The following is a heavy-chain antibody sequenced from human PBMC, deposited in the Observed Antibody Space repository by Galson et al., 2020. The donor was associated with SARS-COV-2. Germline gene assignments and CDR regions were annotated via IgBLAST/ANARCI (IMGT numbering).Heavy chain of an antibody. J-gene: IGHJ6*03. V-gene: IGHV3-21*01. CDR2: ISSSSSYI. Sequence: GESLKLSCAASGFTFSSYSMNWVRQAPGKGLEWVSSISSSSSYIYYADSVKGRFTISRDNAKNSLYLQMNSLRAEDTAVYYCARDAPPKPTGQRSYYYYYYMDVWGKGTTVTVSS. CDR1: GFTFSSYS. CDR3: ARDAPPKPTGQRSYYYYYYMDV.